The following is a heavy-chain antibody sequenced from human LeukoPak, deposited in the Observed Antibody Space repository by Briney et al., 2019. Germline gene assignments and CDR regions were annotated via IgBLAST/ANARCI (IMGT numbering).Heavy chain of an antibody. D-gene: IGHD2-21*01. J-gene: IGHJ6*03. V-gene: IGHV3-23*01. CDR3: AKGVRDWIPMTKYYYYYMDV. Sequence: GGTLRLSCAASGFTFSSYGMSWVRQAPGKGLEWVSSISGSGGSTYYADSVKGRFTISRDNSKNTLYLQMNSLRAEDTAVYYCAKGVRDWIPMTKYYYYYMDVWGKGTTVTVSS. CDR2: ISGSGGST. CDR1: GFTFSSYG.